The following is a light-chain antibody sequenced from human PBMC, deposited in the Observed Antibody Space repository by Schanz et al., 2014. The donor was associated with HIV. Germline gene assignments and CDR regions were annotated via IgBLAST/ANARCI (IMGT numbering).Light chain of an antibody. J-gene: IGLJ2*01. Sequence: QSVLTQPASVSGSPGQSITISCTGTSSDVGGYNYVSWYQHHPGKAPKLMIYGVSNRPSGVSNRFSGSKSGNTASLTISGLQAEDEGDYYCSSYTSTNTLVVFGGGTKLTVL. CDR3: SSYTSTNTLVV. CDR2: GVS. CDR1: SSDVGGYNY. V-gene: IGLV2-14*03.